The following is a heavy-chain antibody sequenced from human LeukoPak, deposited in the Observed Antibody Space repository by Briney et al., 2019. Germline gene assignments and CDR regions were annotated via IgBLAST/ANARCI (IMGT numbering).Heavy chain of an antibody. CDR1: GVTFSSYG. CDR3: TTKVIRGNSGDDYDD. V-gene: IGHV3-30*03. Sequence: GGSLRLSCAASGVTFSSYGMHWVRQAPGKGLEWVALISSDGNSKVYGVSVKGRFTISRDDSKSTLYLQMDSLRPEDTAVYYCTTKVIRGNSGDDYDDWGQGTLVTVSS. J-gene: IGHJ4*02. D-gene: IGHD5-12*01. CDR2: ISSDGNSK.